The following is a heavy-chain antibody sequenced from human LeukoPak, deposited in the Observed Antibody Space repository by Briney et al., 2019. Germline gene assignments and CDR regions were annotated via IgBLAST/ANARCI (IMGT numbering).Heavy chain of an antibody. V-gene: IGHV3-66*01. CDR1: GFTVSSNY. Sequence: PGGSLRLSCTASGFTVSSNYMSWVRQAPGKGLEWVSVIYSGGSTYYADSVKGRFTISRDNSKNTLYLQMNSLRAEDTAVYYCARSDRLKWGGPPGPLYYFDYWGQGTLVTVSS. CDR2: IYSGGST. CDR3: ARSDRLKWGGPPGPLYYFDY. D-gene: IGHD7-27*01. J-gene: IGHJ4*02.